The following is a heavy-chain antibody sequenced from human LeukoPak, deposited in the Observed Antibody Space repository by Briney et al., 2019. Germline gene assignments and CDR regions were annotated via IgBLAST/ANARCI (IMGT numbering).Heavy chain of an antibody. V-gene: IGHV4-39*07. J-gene: IGHJ4*02. CDR3: ARVAYYNGSGSREFDS. D-gene: IGHD3-10*01. Sequence: KPSETLSLTCTVSGGSISSSNYYWGWIRQPPGKGLEWIGSIYYSGSTYYNPSLKSRVSISVDTSKNQFSLKLNSVTAADTAAYYCARVAYYNGSGSREFDSWGQGNLVTVSS. CDR2: IYYSGST. CDR1: GGSISSSNYY.